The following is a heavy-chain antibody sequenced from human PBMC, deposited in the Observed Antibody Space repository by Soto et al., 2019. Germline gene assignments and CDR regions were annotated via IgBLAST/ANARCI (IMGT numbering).Heavy chain of an antibody. CDR3: ARSGYSYGPNWFDP. CDR1: GGSISSYY. V-gene: IGHV4-59*01. D-gene: IGHD5-18*01. CDR2: IYYSGST. J-gene: IGHJ5*02. Sequence: PSETLSLTCTVSGGSISSYYGSWIRQPPGKGLEWIGYIYYSGSTNYNPSLKSRVTISVDTSKNQFSLKLSSVTAADTAVYYCARSGYSYGPNWFDPWGQGTLVTVSS.